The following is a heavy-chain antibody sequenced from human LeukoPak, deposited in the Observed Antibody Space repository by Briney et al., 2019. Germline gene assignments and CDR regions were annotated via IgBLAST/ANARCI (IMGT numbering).Heavy chain of an antibody. D-gene: IGHD3-10*01. CDR3: AKEQGRSVYFAS. Sequence: GGSLRLSCVASGFTFRSYGLHWVRQAPGKGLEWVATISYDGRNTYSGDSVKGRFTISRDNSKNILYLQMNSLKIEDTAIYYCAKEQGRSVYFASWGQGTLVTVSS. CDR2: ISYDGRNT. J-gene: IGHJ4*02. CDR1: GFTFRSYG. V-gene: IGHV3-30*18.